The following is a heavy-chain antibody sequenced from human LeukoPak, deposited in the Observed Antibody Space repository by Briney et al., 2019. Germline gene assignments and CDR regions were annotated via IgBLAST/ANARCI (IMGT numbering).Heavy chain of an antibody. Sequence: SVKVSCKASGGTFISYAISGVRQAPGQGLEWMGGIIPIFGTANYAQKFQGRVTITADESTSTAYMELSSLRSEDTAVYYCARPGGPSWNDAFDIWGQGTMVTVSS. J-gene: IGHJ3*02. CDR1: GGTFISYA. V-gene: IGHV1-69*13. CDR2: IIPIFGTA. CDR3: ARPGGPSWNDAFDI. D-gene: IGHD2-2*01.